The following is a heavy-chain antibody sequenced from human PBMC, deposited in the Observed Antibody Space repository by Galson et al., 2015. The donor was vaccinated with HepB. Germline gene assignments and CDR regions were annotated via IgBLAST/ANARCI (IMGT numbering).Heavy chain of an antibody. CDR1: GFTFSSYG. D-gene: IGHD4-17*01. CDR3: ARDKVYGDLFDY. CDR2: IWYDGSNK. V-gene: IGHV3-33*01. Sequence: SLRLSCAASGFTFSSYGMHWVRQAPGKGLEWVAVIWYDGSNKYYADSVKGRFTISRDNSKNTLYLQMNSLRAEDTAVYYCARDKVYGDLFDYWGQGTLVTVSS. J-gene: IGHJ4*02.